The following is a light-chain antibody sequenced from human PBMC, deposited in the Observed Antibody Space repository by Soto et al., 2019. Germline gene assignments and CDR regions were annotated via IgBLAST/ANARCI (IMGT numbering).Light chain of an antibody. CDR2: DTS. V-gene: IGKV3-11*01. CDR1: QSVSRY. Sequence: EIVLTQSPATLSLSPAERATLSCRASQSVSRYLAWYQQKPGQAPRLLISDTSNRATGIPARFSGSGSGTDFTLTISSLEPEDFAVYYCQQYGSSPPVTFGQGTRLEIK. J-gene: IGKJ5*01. CDR3: QQYGSSPPVT.